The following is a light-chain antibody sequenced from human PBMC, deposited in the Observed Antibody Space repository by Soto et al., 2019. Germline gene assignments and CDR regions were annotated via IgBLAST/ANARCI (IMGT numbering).Light chain of an antibody. CDR2: WAS. J-gene: IGKJ2*01. CDR3: QQCYNTPYT. Sequence: DIVMTQSPDSLAVSLGERATINCKSSQSVLYSSNNKNYLAWYQQKPGQPPKLLIYWASTRESGVPDRFGGSGSGTDFTLTISSLQAEDVAVYYCQQCYNTPYTFGQGTKLEIK. CDR1: QSVLYSSNNKNY. V-gene: IGKV4-1*01.